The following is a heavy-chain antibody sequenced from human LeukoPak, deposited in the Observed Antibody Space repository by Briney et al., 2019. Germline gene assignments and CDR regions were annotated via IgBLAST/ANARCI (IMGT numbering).Heavy chain of an antibody. CDR2: IKQDGSEK. Sequence: QTGGSLRLSCAASGFIFSDAWMNWVRQAPGKGLEWVANIKQDGSEKYYVDSVKGRFTISRDNAKNSLYLQMNSLRAEDTAVYYCARDSDVPFDYWGQGTLVTVSS. CDR3: ARDSDVPFDY. J-gene: IGHJ4*02. D-gene: IGHD3-16*01. V-gene: IGHV3-7*01. CDR1: GFIFSDAW.